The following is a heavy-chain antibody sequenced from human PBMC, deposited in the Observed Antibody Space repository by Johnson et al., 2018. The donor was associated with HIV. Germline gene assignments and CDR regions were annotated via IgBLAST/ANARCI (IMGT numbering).Heavy chain of an antibody. CDR3: ARGGKRVMASFDI. CDR2: ISYDGSNK. V-gene: IGHV3-30-3*01. Sequence: QVQLVESGGGLVQPGGSLRLSCTASGFTFSSYAMHWVRQAPGKGLEWVAVISYDGSNKYYADSVKGRFTISRDNSKNTLYLQMNSLTAEETAVYYCARGGKRVMASFDIWGQGTMVTVSS. J-gene: IGHJ3*02. CDR1: GFTFSSYA. D-gene: IGHD3-16*01.